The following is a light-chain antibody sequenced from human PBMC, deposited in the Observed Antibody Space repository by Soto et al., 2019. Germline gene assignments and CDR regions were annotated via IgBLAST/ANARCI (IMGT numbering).Light chain of an antibody. CDR2: DAS. CDR1: LSVSVY. Sequence: FVLRHSQETLSLSPVGMSTLSCSTSLSVSVYLDWYQQKPGQAPRLLISDASNRATGIPARFSGSGSGTDFTLTISSLEPEDFAVYYCHQRQYWPPITFGQGTRLEI. J-gene: IGKJ5*01. CDR3: HQRQYWPPIT. V-gene: IGKV3-11*01.